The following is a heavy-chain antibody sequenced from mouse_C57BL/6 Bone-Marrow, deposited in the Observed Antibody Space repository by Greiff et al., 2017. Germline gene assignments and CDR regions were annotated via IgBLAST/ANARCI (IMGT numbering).Heavy chain of an antibody. J-gene: IGHJ4*01. CDR3: ARPMDY. V-gene: IGHV5-6*01. CDR2: ISSGGSYT. Sequence: EVQGVESGGDLVKPGGSLKLSCAASGFTFSSYGMSWVRQTPDKRLEWVATISSGGSYTYYPDSVKGRFTISRDNAKNTLYLQMSSLKSEDTAMYYCARPMDYWSQGTSVT. CDR1: GFTFSSYG.